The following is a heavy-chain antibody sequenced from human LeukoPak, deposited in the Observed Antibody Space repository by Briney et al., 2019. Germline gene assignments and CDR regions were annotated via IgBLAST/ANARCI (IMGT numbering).Heavy chain of an antibody. J-gene: IGHJ5*02. CDR1: GFTFSSFA. Sequence: GGSLRLSCAASGFTFSSFAMSWVRQGPGKGLEWVSGISGSGGTTYYADSVKGRFTISRDNSKTPLYLQMNSLRAEDTALYSCAKDDTGGHPNWFDPWGQGTLVTVSS. D-gene: IGHD1-1*01. V-gene: IGHV3-23*01. CDR3: AKDDTGGHPNWFDP. CDR2: ISGSGGTT.